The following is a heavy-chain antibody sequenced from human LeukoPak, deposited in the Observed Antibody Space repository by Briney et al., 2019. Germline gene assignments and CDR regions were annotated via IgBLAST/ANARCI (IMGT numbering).Heavy chain of an antibody. Sequence: PETLSPTCTVSGGSISRYYWSWIRQRAGKGLEWIGRIYTSGSTNYNPSLKSRVTKSVDTSKNQFSLKLSSVTAADTAVYYCARAGYSSDHAFDIWGQGTMVTVSS. CDR1: GGSISRYY. CDR3: ARAGYSSDHAFDI. D-gene: IGHD6-19*01. CDR2: IYTSGST. J-gene: IGHJ3*02. V-gene: IGHV4-4*07.